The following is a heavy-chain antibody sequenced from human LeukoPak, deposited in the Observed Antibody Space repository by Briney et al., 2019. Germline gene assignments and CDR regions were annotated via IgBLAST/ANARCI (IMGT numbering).Heavy chain of an antibody. Sequence: GGSLRLSCAASGFTVSSNYMSWVRQAPGKGLEGVSVIYSGGSTYYADSVKGRFTISRDNSKNTLYLQMNSLRAEDTAVYYCAGSGSFTPLDYWGQGTLVTVSS. CDR3: AGSGSFTPLDY. J-gene: IGHJ4*02. D-gene: IGHD1-26*01. V-gene: IGHV3-53*01. CDR1: GFTVSSNY. CDR2: IYSGGST.